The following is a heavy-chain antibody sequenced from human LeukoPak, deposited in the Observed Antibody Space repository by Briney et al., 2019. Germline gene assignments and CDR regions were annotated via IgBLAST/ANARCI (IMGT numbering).Heavy chain of an antibody. Sequence: SETLSLTCTVSGGSISSYYWSWIRQPPGKGLEWIGYIYYSGSANYNPSLKSRVTISVDTSKNQFSLKLSSVTAADTAVYYCARHPYWFGELYFDYWGQGTLVTVSS. CDR3: ARHPYWFGELYFDY. V-gene: IGHV4-59*08. J-gene: IGHJ4*02. CDR2: IYYSGSA. D-gene: IGHD3-10*01. CDR1: GGSISSYY.